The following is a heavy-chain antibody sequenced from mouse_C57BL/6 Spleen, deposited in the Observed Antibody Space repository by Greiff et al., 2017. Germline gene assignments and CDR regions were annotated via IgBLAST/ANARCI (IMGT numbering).Heavy chain of an antibody. D-gene: IGHD4-1*01. J-gene: IGHJ2*01. CDR1: GYTFTSYT. V-gene: IGHV1-4*01. CDR3: AREGKLGRYYFDY. CDR2: INPSSGYT. Sequence: VQLQQSGAELARPGASVKMSCKASGYTFTSYTMHWVKQRPGQGLEWIGYINPSSGYTKYNQKFKDKATLTVDKSSSTAYMQLSSLTSEDSAVYYCAREGKLGRYYFDYWGQGTTLTVSS.